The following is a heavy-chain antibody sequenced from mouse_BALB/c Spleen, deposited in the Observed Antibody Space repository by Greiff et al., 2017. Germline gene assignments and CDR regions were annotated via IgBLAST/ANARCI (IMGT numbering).Heavy chain of an antibody. Sequence: QVQLQQSGPELVKPGASVKISCKASGYAFSSSWMNWVKQRPGQGLEWIGRIYPGDGDTNYNGKFKGKATLTADKSSSTAYMQLSSLTSVDSAVYFCARRDGNYVEAMDYWGQGTSVTVSS. V-gene: IGHV1-82*01. CDR1: GYAFSSSW. CDR3: ARRDGNYVEAMDY. D-gene: IGHD2-1*01. J-gene: IGHJ4*01. CDR2: IYPGDGDT.